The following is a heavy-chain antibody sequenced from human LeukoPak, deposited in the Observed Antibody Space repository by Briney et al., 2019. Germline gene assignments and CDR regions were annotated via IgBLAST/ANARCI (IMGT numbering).Heavy chain of an antibody. Sequence: GGSLRLSCAASGFTFSSYSMNWVRQAPGKGPEWISYIISTGSTTYYADSVKGRFTISRDNANNSLSLQMSSLRAEDTAVYYCATGFWGYCSRNSCPLDNWGQGTLVTVAS. J-gene: IGHJ4*02. CDR1: GFTFSSYS. D-gene: IGHD2-2*01. CDR3: ATGFWGYCSRNSCPLDN. V-gene: IGHV3-48*01. CDR2: IISTGSTT.